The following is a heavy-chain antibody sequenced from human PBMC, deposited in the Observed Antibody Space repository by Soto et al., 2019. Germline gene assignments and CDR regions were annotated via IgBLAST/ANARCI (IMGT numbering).Heavy chain of an antibody. V-gene: IGHV1-8*01. D-gene: IGHD5-12*01. CDR3: ARRGPGLYSGYTMYYFDY. CDR1: GYTFTSYD. Sequence: ASVKVSCKASGYTFTSYDINWVRQATGQGLEWMGWMNPNSGNTGYAQKFQGRVTMTRNTSISTAYMELSSLRSEDTAVYYCARRGPGLYSGYTMYYFDYWGQGTLVTVSS. CDR2: MNPNSGNT. J-gene: IGHJ4*02.